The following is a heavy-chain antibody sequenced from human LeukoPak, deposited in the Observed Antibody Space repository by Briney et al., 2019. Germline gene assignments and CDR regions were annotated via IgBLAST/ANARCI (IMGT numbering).Heavy chain of an antibody. CDR2: IYHSGST. V-gene: IGHV4-4*02. CDR1: GGSISSTKW. D-gene: IGHD3-22*01. Sequence: PSETLSLTCAVSGGSISSTKWWNWVRQPPGKGLEWIGNIYHSGSTNYNPSLKSRVTISVDKSKNHFSLKLSSLTAADTAVYYCARTTGLLRGWFDPWGQGTLVTVSS. CDR3: ARTTGLLRGWFDP. J-gene: IGHJ5*02.